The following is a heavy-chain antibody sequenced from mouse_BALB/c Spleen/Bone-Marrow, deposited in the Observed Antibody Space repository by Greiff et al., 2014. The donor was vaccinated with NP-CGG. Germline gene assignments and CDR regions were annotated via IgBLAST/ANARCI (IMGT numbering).Heavy chain of an antibody. CDR3: ARSYDGYYVDY. CDR1: GYTFTSYW. J-gene: IGHJ2*01. V-gene: IGHV1-52*01. CDR2: IDPYDSET. D-gene: IGHD2-3*01. Sequence: VQLVESGAELVRPGASVKLSCKASGYTFTSYWVNWIKQRPEQGLEWIGRIDPYDSETHYNLKFKDKAILTVDKSSSTAYMQLSSLTSEDSAVYYCARSYDGYYVDYWGQGTTLTVSS.